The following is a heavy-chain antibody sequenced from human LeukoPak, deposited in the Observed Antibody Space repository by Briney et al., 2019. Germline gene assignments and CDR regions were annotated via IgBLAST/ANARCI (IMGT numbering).Heavy chain of an antibody. CDR2: IYPGDSDT. D-gene: IGHD2-15*01. Sequence: GASVKVSCKASGYTFTGYYMHWVRQAPGQGLEWMGIIYPGDSDTRYSPSFQGQVTISADKSFSTAYLQWSSLTASDTAMYYCARARYCSGGSCYPDYWGQGTLVTVSS. J-gene: IGHJ4*02. CDR3: ARARYCSGGSCYPDY. V-gene: IGHV5-51*01. CDR1: GYTFTGYY.